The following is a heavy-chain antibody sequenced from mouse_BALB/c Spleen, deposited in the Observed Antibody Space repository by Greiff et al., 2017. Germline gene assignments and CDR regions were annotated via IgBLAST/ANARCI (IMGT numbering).Heavy chain of an antibody. Sequence: EVMLVESGGGLVQPGGSRKLSCAASGFTFSSFGMHWVRQAPEKGLEWVAYISSGSSTIYYADTVKGRFTISRDNPKNTLFLQMTSLRSEDTAMYYCARGPYYYGSSCYFDYWGQGTTLTVSS. CDR2: ISSGSSTI. V-gene: IGHV5-17*02. CDR3: ARGPYYYGSSCYFDY. CDR1: GFTFSSFG. J-gene: IGHJ2*01. D-gene: IGHD1-1*01.